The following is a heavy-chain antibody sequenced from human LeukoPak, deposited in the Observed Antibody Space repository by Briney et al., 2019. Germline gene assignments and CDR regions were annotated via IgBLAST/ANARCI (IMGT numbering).Heavy chain of an antibody. Sequence: GASVKVSCKASGYTFTSYGISWVRQAPGQRLEWMGWINAGNGNTKYSQEFQGRVTITRDTSASTAYMELSSLRSEDMAVYYCARGVLGYSYGYRYYYMDVWGKGTTVTVSS. J-gene: IGHJ6*03. CDR3: ARGVLGYSYGYRYYYMDV. CDR2: INAGNGNT. CDR1: GYTFTSYG. V-gene: IGHV1-3*03. D-gene: IGHD5-18*01.